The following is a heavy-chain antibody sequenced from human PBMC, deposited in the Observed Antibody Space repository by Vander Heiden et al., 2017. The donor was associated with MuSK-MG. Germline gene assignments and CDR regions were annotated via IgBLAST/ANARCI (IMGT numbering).Heavy chain of an antibody. J-gene: IGHJ5*02. CDR1: GGSISSGGYS. D-gene: IGHD4-4*01. Sequence: QLQLQESGSGLVKPSQTLSLTCAVSGGSISSGGYSWSWIRQPPGKGLEWIGYIYHSGSTYYNPSLKSRVTISVDRSKNQFSLKLSSVTAADTAVYYCARTVGDYSWVMGWFDPWGQGTLVTVSS. CDR2: IYHSGST. CDR3: ARTVGDYSWVMGWFDP. V-gene: IGHV4-30-2*01.